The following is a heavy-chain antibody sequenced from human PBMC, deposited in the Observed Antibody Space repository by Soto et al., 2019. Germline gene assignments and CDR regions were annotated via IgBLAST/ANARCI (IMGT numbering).Heavy chain of an antibody. CDR3: ARESGSYHFDY. CDR1: GFTFSSYV. D-gene: IGHD1-26*01. CDR2: IWSDGSNK. Sequence: QVHLLESGGGVVQPGRSLRLSCATSGFTFSSYVMHWVRQAPGKGLEWVAAIWSDGSNKYYTDSVKGRFTISRDNSKNTLYLQMNSLRAEDTAVYNCARESGSYHFDYRGQGTLVTVSS. J-gene: IGHJ4*02. V-gene: IGHV3-33*01.